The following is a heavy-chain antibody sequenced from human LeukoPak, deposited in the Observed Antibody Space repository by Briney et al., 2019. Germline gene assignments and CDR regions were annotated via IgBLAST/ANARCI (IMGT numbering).Heavy chain of an antibody. J-gene: IGHJ3*02. CDR1: GYTFSSYA. V-gene: IGHV3-30-3*01. Sequence: SGGSLRLSCAASGYTFSSYAMHWVRQAPGKGLEWVAVISYDGSNKYYADSVKGRFTISRDNSKNTLYPQMNSLRAEDTAVYYCARVIGRSDYGDYWDAFDIWGRGTMVTVSS. CDR2: ISYDGSNK. CDR3: ARVIGRSDYGDYWDAFDI. D-gene: IGHD4-17*01.